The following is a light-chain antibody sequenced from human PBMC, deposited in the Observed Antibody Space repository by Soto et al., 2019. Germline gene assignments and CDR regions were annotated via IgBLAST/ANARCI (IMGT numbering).Light chain of an antibody. J-gene: IGKJ2*01. Sequence: EIVLTQSPATLSLSPGERATLSCRASQSVSSYLAWYQQKPGQAPRLLIYDASNRATGIPARFSGSGSGTDFTLTISSLEPEDFSVYYCHQRSNWLMYTFGQGTKLEIK. V-gene: IGKV3-11*01. CDR3: HQRSNWLMYT. CDR2: DAS. CDR1: QSVSSY.